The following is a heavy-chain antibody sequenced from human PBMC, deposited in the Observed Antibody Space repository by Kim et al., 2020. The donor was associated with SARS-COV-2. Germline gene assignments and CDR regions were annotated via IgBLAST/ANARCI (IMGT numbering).Heavy chain of an antibody. CDR3: AKDPSFQSGYCSGGSCYGLHPFDY. J-gene: IGHJ4*02. V-gene: IGHV3-33*06. CDR1: GFTFSSYG. D-gene: IGHD2-15*01. CDR2: IWYDGSNK. Sequence: GGSLRLSCAASGFTFSSYGMHWVRQAPGKGLEWVAVIWYDGSNKYYADSVKGRFTISRDNSKNTLYLQMNSLRAEDTAVYYCAKDPSFQSGYCSGGSCYGLHPFDYWGQGTLVTVSS.